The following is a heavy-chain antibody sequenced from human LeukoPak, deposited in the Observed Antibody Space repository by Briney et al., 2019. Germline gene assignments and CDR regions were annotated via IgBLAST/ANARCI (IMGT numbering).Heavy chain of an antibody. V-gene: IGHV4-59*01. CDR2: IYYSGST. J-gene: IGHJ6*02. D-gene: IGHD3-22*01. Sequence: SETLSLTCTVSGGSISSYYWSWIRQPPGKGLEWIGYIYYSGSTNYNPSLKSRVTISVDTSKNQFSLKLSSVTAADTAVCYCARLVVSNYYYYGMDVWGQGTTVTVSS. CDR1: GGSISSYY. CDR3: ARLVVSNYYYYGMDV.